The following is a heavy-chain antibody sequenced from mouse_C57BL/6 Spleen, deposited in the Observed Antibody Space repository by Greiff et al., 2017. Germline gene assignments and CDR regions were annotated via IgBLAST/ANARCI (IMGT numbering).Heavy chain of an antibody. D-gene: IGHD1-1*01. J-gene: IGHJ1*03. V-gene: IGHV1-18*01. Sequence: EVKLMESGPELVTPGASVKIPCTASGYTFTDYNMDWVKQSHGKSLEWIGDLNPTNGGTIYNQKLKGKATFTVDKSSRTAYMELRSLTSEDTAVYYCARRCTTEYFDVWGTGTSVTVSS. CDR1: GYTFTDYN. CDR2: LNPTNGGT. CDR3: ARRCTTEYFDV.